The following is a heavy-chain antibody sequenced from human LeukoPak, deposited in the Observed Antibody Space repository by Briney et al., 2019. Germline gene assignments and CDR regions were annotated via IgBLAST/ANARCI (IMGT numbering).Heavy chain of an antibody. CDR2: IIPIFGTA. V-gene: IGHV1-69*06. D-gene: IGHD6-19*01. J-gene: IGHJ3*02. CDR3: AIAVAGFDAFDI. Sequence: ASVKVSCKASGGTFSSYAISWVRQAPGQGLEWMGGIIPIFGTANYAQKFRGRVTITADKSTSTAYMELSSLRSEDTAVYYCAIAVAGFDAFDIWGQGTMVTVYS. CDR1: GGTFSSYA.